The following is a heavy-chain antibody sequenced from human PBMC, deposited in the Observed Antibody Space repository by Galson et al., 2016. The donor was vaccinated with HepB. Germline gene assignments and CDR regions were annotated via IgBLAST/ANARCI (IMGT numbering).Heavy chain of an antibody. CDR1: GGSFSGYY. CDR3: AREARIIKTVVVITTFDY. J-gene: IGHJ4*02. D-gene: IGHD3-22*01. CDR2: MNDSGNT. Sequence: ETLSLTCAVYGGSFSGYYWTWIRQPPGKGLEWIGEMNDSGNTNYNPSLEGRVTISIDTSKKQFSLRLSSVTAADTAVYYCAREARIIKTVVVITTFDYWGQGTLVTVSS. V-gene: IGHV4-34*01.